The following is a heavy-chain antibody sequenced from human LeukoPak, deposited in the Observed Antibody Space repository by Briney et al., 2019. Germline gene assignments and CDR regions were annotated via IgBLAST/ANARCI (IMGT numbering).Heavy chain of an antibody. Sequence: SETLSLTCTVSGGSISSGGYYWSWIRQHPGKGLEWIGYIYYSGSTYYNPSLKSRVTISVDTSKNQFSLKLSSVTAADTAVYYCARGVTGTTKGSDAFDIWGQGTMVTVSS. D-gene: IGHD1-20*01. CDR2: IYYSGST. J-gene: IGHJ3*02. CDR3: ARGVTGTTKGSDAFDI. CDR1: GGSISSGGYY. V-gene: IGHV4-31*03.